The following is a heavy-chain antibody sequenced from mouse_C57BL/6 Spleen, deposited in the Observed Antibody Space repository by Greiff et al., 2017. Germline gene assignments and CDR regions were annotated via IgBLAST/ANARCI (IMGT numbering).Heavy chain of an antibody. J-gene: IGHJ4*01. CDR1: GYTFTGYW. V-gene: IGHV1-9*01. Sequence: QVQLQQSGAELMKPGASVKLSCKATGYTFTGYWIEWVKQRPGHGLEWIGEILPGSGSTNYNEKFKGKATFTADTSSNTAYMQLSSLTTEDSAIYYCARDGGGYYVEEYAMDYWGQGTSGTVSS. D-gene: IGHD2-3*01. CDR3: ARDGGGYYVEEYAMDY. CDR2: ILPGSGST.